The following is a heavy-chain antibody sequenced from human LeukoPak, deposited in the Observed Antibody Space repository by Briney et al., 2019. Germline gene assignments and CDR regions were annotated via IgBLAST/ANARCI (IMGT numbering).Heavy chain of an antibody. J-gene: IGHJ4*02. D-gene: IGHD2-8*01. CDR2: IWYDGSNK. Sequence: GRSLRLSCAASGFTFSSYGMHWVRQAPGKGREWGAVIWYDGSNKYYADSVKGLFTISRDNSKNTLYLQMNSLRAEDTAVYYCATDPVPYCTTGVCHYFDYWGQGTLVTVSS. CDR1: GFTFSSYG. V-gene: IGHV3-33*01. CDR3: ATDPVPYCTTGVCHYFDY.